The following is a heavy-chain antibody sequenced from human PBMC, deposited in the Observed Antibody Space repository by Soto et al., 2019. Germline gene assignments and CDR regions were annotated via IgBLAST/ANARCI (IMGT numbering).Heavy chain of an antibody. CDR1: GGSINSDY. V-gene: IGHV4-59*07. J-gene: IGHJ4*02. Sequence: QVQLQESGPGLVKPSDSLSLTCTVSGGSINSDYWSWIRQPPGKGLEWIGRISYTGSTNYNPSLKRRVTISPDPSKTQFSLKLSSVTAADTAVYYCARGADGDYFDSWGQGTLVTVSS. CDR2: ISYTGST. CDR3: ARGADGDYFDS. D-gene: IGHD3-16*01.